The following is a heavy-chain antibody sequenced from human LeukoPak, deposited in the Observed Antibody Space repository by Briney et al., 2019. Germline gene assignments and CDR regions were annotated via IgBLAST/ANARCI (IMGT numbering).Heavy chain of an antibody. CDR2: ISYDGSNK. D-gene: IGHD6-19*01. J-gene: IGHJ3*02. CDR3: AKYFVAVAGGPYDAFDI. Sequence: GGSLRLSCAASRFTFSSYGMHWVRQAPGKGLEWVAVISYDGSNKYYADSVKGRFTISRDNSKNTLYLQMNSLGAEDTAVYYCAKYFVAVAGGPYDAFDIWGQGTMVTVSS. V-gene: IGHV3-30*18. CDR1: RFTFSSYG.